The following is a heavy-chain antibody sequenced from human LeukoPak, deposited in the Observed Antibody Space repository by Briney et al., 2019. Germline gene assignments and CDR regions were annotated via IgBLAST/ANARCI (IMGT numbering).Heavy chain of an antibody. CDR2: IYRTGST. V-gene: IGHV4-4*08. Sequence: SETLSLTCNVSGGSISSYYWSWIRQPPGKGLEWIGYIYRTGSTNYSPSLNSRVTISVDKSRNQFSLNLSSVTAADTAVYYCAREYYSLSGRNWFDPWGQGTLVTVSS. CDR3: AREYYSLSGRNWFDP. D-gene: IGHD3-10*01. J-gene: IGHJ5*02. CDR1: GGSISSYY.